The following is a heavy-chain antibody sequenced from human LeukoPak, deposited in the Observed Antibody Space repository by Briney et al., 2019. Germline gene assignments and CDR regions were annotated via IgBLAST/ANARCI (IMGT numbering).Heavy chain of an antibody. CDR1: GGSISSYY. V-gene: IGHV4-59*08. CDR2: IYYSGST. CDR3: ARHVYYDSSGYLY. Sequence: KPSETLSLTCTVSGGSISSYYWSWIRQPLGKGLEWIGYIYYSGSTNYNPSLKSRVTISVDTSKNQFSLKLSSVTAADTAVYYCARHVYYDSSGYLYWGQGTLVTVSS. J-gene: IGHJ4*02. D-gene: IGHD3-22*01.